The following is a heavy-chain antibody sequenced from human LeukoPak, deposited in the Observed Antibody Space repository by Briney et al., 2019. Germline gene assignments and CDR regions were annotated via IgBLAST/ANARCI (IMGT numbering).Heavy chain of an antibody. V-gene: IGHV3-48*01. Sequence: GGSLRLSCAASGFTFSSYSMNWVRQAPGKGLEWVSYISSSSTIYYADSVKGRFTISRDNAKNSLYLQMNSLRAEDTAVYYCARDSKATYYYYYYGMDVWGQGTTVTVSS. D-gene: IGHD5-12*01. CDR3: ARDSKATYYYYYYGMDV. CDR1: GFTFSSYS. CDR2: ISSSSTI. J-gene: IGHJ6*02.